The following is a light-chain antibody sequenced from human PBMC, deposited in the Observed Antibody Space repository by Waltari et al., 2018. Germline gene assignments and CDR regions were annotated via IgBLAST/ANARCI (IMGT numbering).Light chain of an antibody. CDR2: EVS. Sequence: QSALTQPASVSGSPGQSITISRTGSSSDVGSCNLVSWYLHHPGKAPKLIIYEVSKRPSGVSNRFSGSKSGNTASLTISGLQAEDEADYYCYSYAGGSVFGTGTKVTVL. CDR1: SSDVGSCNL. CDR3: YSYAGGSV. J-gene: IGLJ1*01. V-gene: IGLV2-23*02.